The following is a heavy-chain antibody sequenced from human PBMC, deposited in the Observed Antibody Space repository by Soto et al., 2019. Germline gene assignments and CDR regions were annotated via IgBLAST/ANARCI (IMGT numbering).Heavy chain of an antibody. CDR2: ISGSGGST. D-gene: IGHD3-22*01. CDR3: ARVDYDSSGYSLGY. CDR1: GFTFSSYA. J-gene: IGHJ4*02. V-gene: IGHV3-23*01. Sequence: SLRLSCAASGFTFSSYAMSWVRQAPGKGLEWVSAISGSGGSTYYADSVKGRFTISRDNSKNRLYLQMNSLRAEDTAVYYCARVDYDSSGYSLGYWGQGTLVTVSS.